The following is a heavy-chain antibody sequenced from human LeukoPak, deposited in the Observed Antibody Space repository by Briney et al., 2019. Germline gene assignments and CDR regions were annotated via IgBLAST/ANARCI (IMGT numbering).Heavy chain of an antibody. J-gene: IGHJ4*02. V-gene: IGHV4-4*02. CDR2: IYHSGST. CDR1: GGSISSSNW. CDR3: ARFEDGDSNPFDY. Sequence: SGTLSLTCAVSGGSISSSNWWSWVRQPPGKGLEWIGEIYHSGSTNYNPSLKSRVTISVDKSKNQFSLELSSVTAADTAVYYCARFEDGDSNPFDYWGQGTLVTVSS. D-gene: IGHD4-17*01.